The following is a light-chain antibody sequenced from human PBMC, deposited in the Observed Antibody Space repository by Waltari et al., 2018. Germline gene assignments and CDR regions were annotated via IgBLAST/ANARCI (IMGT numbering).Light chain of an antibody. CDR1: QDITNY. J-gene: IGKJ2*01. Sequence: DIQMTQSPSSLSASVGDRVTITCQASQDITNYLNWYQQKPGKAPKVLIYDATKVETGVPSRFIGSGSGTDFTFTISSLQPEDVATYYCQQYDNLPPFTFGQGTKVEIK. CDR3: QQYDNLPPFT. V-gene: IGKV1-33*01. CDR2: DAT.